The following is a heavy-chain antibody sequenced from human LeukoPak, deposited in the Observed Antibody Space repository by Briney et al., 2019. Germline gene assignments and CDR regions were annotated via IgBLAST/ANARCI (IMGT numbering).Heavy chain of an antibody. V-gene: IGHV3-23*01. CDR3: AYRTGFDY. D-gene: IGHD7-27*01. CDR2: IDGSGGSST. J-gene: IGHJ4*02. CDR1: GFTFSIYA. Sequence: PGLSLRLSCAASGFTFSIYAMSWVRQTPGRGLEWVSTIDGSGGSSTYYADSVRGRFTVSRDNSKNTLFLQMNSLRADDTALYYCAYRTGFDYWGQGALVTVSS.